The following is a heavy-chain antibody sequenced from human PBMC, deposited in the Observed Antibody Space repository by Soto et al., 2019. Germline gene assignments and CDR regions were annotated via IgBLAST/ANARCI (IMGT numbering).Heavy chain of an antibody. J-gene: IGHJ6*03. Sequence: ASVKVSCKASGGTFSSYTISWVRQAPGQGLEWMGRIIPILGIANYAQKFQGRVTITADKSTSTAYMELSSLRSEDTAVYYCAIYRVAPTPDFYMDVWGKATTVTVSS. V-gene: IGHV1-69*02. CDR1: GGTFSSYT. CDR3: AIYRVAPTPDFYMDV. D-gene: IGHD2-15*01. CDR2: IIPILGIA.